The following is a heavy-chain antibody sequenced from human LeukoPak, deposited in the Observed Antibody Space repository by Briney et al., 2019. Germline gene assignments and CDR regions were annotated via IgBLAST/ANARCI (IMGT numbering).Heavy chain of an antibody. D-gene: IGHD6-13*01. Sequence: GGSLRLACAASGFTFSDYYMSWIRQAPGKGLEWVSYISSSGNTIYYADSVKRPLTSSRDNATNTMYLQLSSLRAEDTAVYSCARDSSSRARNWFDPWGQGTLVSVSS. CDR2: ISSSGNTI. CDR3: ARDSSSRARNWFDP. J-gene: IGHJ5*02. CDR1: GFTFSDYY. V-gene: IGHV3-11*01.